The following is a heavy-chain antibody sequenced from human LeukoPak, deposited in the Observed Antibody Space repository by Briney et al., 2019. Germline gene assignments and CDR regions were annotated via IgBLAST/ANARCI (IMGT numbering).Heavy chain of an antibody. D-gene: IGHD6-19*01. CDR2: IYYSGST. V-gene: IGHV4-31*03. J-gene: IGHJ4*02. CDR1: GGSISSGGYY. CDR3: ARELYSSGWSSFDY. Sequence: KPSETLSLTCTVSGGSISSGGYYWSWIRQHPGKGLEWIGYIYYSGSTYYNPSLKSRATISVDTSKNQFSLKLSSVTAADTAVYYCARELYSSGWSSFDYWGQGTLVTVSS.